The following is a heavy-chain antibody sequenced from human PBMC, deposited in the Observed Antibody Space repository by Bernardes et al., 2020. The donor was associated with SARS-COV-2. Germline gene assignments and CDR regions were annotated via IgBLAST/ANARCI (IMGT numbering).Heavy chain of an antibody. V-gene: IGHV3-7*01. Sequence: GGSLRLSCAASGFTFSSSWMSWVRQAPGRGLEWVANINQDGSVQNYVDSVKGRITVSRDNAKNSLYLQMNSLGVEDTAVYYCGRFSRGSTSNYWGQGTLVTVSS. CDR3: GRFSRGSTSNY. J-gene: IGHJ4*02. CDR1: GFTFSSSW. CDR2: INQDGSVQ.